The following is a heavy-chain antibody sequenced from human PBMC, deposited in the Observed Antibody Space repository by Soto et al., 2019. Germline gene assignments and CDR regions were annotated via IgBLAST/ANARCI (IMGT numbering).Heavy chain of an antibody. CDR2: LMPNGGNA. V-gene: IGHV3-30-3*01. J-gene: IGHJ4*02. CDR1: GFTFSPYD. D-gene: IGHD1-26*01. CDR3: ARETVSGSLFPLAF. Sequence: QVQLVESGVGVVQPGASLRLSCVASGFTFSPYDMDWVRQAPGKGLEGVGVLMPNGGNARYAASVKGGFTISRDNAQNPLFLQIDGRRPEDTATYYCARETVSGSLFPLAFWGQGTLVTVSS.